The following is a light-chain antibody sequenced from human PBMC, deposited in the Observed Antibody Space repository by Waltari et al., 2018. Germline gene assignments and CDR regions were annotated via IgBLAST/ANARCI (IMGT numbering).Light chain of an antibody. V-gene: IGLV2-18*02. J-gene: IGLJ1*01. CDR3: SSYTSSSTWV. Sequence: QSALTQPPSVSGSPGQSVTISCTGTSSDVGSYNRVSWYQQPPDTAPHLIIYEVSDRPSGVTDRFSGSKSANTAFLTISGLQAEDEADYFCSSYTSSSTWVFGTGTKVTVL. CDR1: SSDVGSYNR. CDR2: EVS.